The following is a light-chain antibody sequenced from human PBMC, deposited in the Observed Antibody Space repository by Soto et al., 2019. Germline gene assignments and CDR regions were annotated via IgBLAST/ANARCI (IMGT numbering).Light chain of an antibody. CDR1: QSVSSSF. CDR2: GAS. V-gene: IGKV3-20*01. CDR3: QQYGSSPRT. J-gene: IGKJ5*01. Sequence: EIALTQSPGTLSLSPGARAALSGLASQSVSSSFLAWYQQKVGQAPRLLIYGASSRATGIPDRFSGSGSGTDFTLTISRLEPEDFAVYYCQQYGSSPRTFGQGARLEIK.